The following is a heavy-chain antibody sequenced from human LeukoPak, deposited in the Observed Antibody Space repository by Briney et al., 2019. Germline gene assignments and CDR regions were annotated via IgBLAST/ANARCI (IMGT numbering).Heavy chain of an antibody. CDR2: IIPIFGTA. CDR1: GGTFSSYA. CDR3: ARGGRGPAALFDY. Sequence: SVKVTCKASGGTFSSYAISWVRQAPGQGLEWMGGIIPIFGTANYAQKFQGRVTITTDESTSTAYMELSSLRSEDTAVYYCARGGRGPAALFDYWGQGTLVTVSS. J-gene: IGHJ4*02. V-gene: IGHV1-69*05. D-gene: IGHD2-2*01.